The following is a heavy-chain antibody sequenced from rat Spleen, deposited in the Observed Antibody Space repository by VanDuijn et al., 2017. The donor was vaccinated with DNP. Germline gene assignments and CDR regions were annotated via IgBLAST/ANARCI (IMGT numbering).Heavy chain of an antibody. D-gene: IGHD1-7*01. J-gene: IGHJ2*01. CDR2: IMHDGSNS. CDR3: ATRDTAGMPD. V-gene: IGHV5-7*01. CDR1: GFTFRNYV. Sequence: EVQLVESGGGLVQSGRSLKLSCAASGFTFRNYVMAWVRQSPKKGLEWVATIMHDGSNSFYRDSVTGRFTVSRDNAKSVLYLQMDSLTSEDTATYYCATRDTAGMPDWGQGVMVTVSS.